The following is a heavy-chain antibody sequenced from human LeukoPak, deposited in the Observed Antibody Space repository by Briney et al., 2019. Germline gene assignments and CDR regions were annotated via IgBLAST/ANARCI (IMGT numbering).Heavy chain of an antibody. CDR2: IYSAGST. CDR3: ARGPHDTWGPRES. CDR1: GFTVSSNY. V-gene: IGHV3-66*01. D-gene: IGHD3-9*01. Sequence: PGGSLRLSCAASGFTVSSNYMSWVRQAPRKGLEWVSLIYSAGSTFYSDSVMGRFTISRDNSKNTVHLQMNSLRAEDTAVYYCARGPHDTWGPRESWGQGTLVSVSS. J-gene: IGHJ5*02.